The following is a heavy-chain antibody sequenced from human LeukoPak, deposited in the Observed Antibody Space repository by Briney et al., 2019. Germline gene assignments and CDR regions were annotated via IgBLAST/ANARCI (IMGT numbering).Heavy chain of an antibody. CDR3: ARGVAAASTGY. Sequence: SETLSLTCTVSGGSISSYYWSWIRQPPGKRLEWIGYIYYSGSTNYNPSLKSRVTISVDTSKNQFSLKLSSVTAADTAVYYCARGVAAASTGYWGQGTLVTVSS. CDR2: IYYSGST. CDR1: GGSISSYY. J-gene: IGHJ4*02. D-gene: IGHD6-13*01. V-gene: IGHV4-59*01.